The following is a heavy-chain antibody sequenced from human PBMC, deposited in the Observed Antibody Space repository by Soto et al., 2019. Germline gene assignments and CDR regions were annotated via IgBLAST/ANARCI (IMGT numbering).Heavy chain of an antibody. CDR2: ISAYNGNT. J-gene: IGHJ4*02. CDR1: GYTFTSYG. Sequence: ASVKVSCKASGYTFTSYGISWVRQAPGQGLEWMGWISAYNGNTNYAQKLQGRVTMTTDTSTSTAYMELRSLRSGDTAVYYCARCTFGYVFDCTLLSYWGQGTLVTVSS. V-gene: IGHV1-18*01. CDR3: ARCTFGYVFDCTLLSY. D-gene: IGHD2-8*01.